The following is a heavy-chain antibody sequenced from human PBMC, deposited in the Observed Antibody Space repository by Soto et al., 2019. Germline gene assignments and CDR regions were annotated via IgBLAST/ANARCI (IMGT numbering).Heavy chain of an antibody. CDR2: ISGSGDYT. Sequence: EVQLLESGGGLVQPGGSLRLSCAASGFTFDSYAMNWVRQAPGKGLEWVSTISGSGDYTYYADSVKGRFTISRDNSKNMMYLQMNSLSADDTAVYYCAKNRGLQYYFDYWGQGTLVTVSS. V-gene: IGHV3-23*01. CDR3: AKNRGLQYYFDY. CDR1: GFTFDSYA. J-gene: IGHJ4*02.